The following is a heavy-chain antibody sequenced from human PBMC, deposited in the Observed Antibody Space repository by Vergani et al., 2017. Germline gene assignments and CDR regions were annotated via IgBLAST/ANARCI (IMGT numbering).Heavy chain of an antibody. V-gene: IGHV3-23*01. CDR1: GFTFNHYA. CDR2: ISGSGGST. D-gene: IGHD5-12*01. J-gene: IGHJ6*02. Sequence: EVQLLESGGDLVQPGGYLRLSCAASGFTFNHYAMNWVRQAPGKGLEWVSGISGSGGSTYYAGSVKGRFTISRDSSKNTLYLQMNSLSAGDTAVYYCAKANPRNSGYDYLYYYHAVDVWGQGTTVTVSS. CDR3: AKANPRNSGYDYLYYYHAVDV.